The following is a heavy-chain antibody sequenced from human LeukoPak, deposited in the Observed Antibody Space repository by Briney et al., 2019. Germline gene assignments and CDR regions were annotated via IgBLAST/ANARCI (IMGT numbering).Heavy chain of an antibody. D-gene: IGHD2-8*01. J-gene: IGHJ4*02. CDR3: ARAMYYLGGYYFDY. CDR2: ISPSDGST. Sequence: GASVNVSCKASGYIFNIYTVHWIRQAPGQGLEWMGMISPSDGSTSYAQRFQDRLTVTWDMSTTTIYMEISSLRSEDTAIYYCARAMYYLGGYYFDYWGQGTPVTVSS. CDR1: GYIFNIYT. V-gene: IGHV1-46*02.